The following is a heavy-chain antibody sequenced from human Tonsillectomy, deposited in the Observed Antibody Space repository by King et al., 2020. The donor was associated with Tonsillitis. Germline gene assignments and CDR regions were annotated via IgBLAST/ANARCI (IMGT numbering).Heavy chain of an antibody. CDR3: ARDSSRYCSGGSCYVSYFDY. D-gene: IGHD2-15*01. J-gene: IGHJ4*02. V-gene: IGHV3-33*01. CDR1: GLTFSNYV. CDR2: IWPDGSNK. Sequence: VQLVESGGGVVQPGRSLRLSCAASGLTFSNYVMHWVRQAPGKGLEWVAVIWPDGSNKYYADSVEGRFTISRDNSESTLYLQMNSLRAEDTAVYYCARDSSRYCSGGSCYVSYFDYWGQGTLVTVSS.